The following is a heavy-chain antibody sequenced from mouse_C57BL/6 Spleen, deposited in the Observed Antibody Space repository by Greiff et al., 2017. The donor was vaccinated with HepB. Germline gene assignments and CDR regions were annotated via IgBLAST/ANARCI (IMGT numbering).Heavy chain of an antibody. V-gene: IGHV1-50*01. CDR3: ARSDGGGFDY. CDR2: IDPSDSYT. Sequence: QVQLQQPGAELVKPGASVKLSCKASGYTFTSYWMQWVKQRPGQGLEWIGEIDPSDSYTNYNQKFKGKATLTVDTSSSTAYMQLSSLTSEDSAVYYCARSDGGGFDYWGQGTTLTVSS. CDR1: GYTFTSYW. D-gene: IGHD2-3*01. J-gene: IGHJ2*01.